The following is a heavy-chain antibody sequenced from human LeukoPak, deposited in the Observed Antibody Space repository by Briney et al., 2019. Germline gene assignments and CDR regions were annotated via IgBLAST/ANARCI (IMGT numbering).Heavy chain of an antibody. CDR1: GYSFNSYW. Sequence: GESLKISCKGSGYSFNSYWIRWVRQMPGKCLEWMGIIYPGDSDTRYSPSFQGQVTISADKSISTAYLQWSSLKASDTAMYYCASLRDYYFDYWGQGTLVTVSS. J-gene: IGHJ4*02. CDR2: IYPGDSDT. CDR3: ASLRDYYFDY. V-gene: IGHV5-51*01.